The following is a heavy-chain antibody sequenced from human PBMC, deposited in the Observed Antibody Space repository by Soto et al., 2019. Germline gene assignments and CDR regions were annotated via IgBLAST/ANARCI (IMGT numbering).Heavy chain of an antibody. D-gene: IGHD3-22*01. CDR3: AIDYYDSSGYPGY. V-gene: IGHV1-69*02. CDR2: IIPILGIA. J-gene: IGHJ4*02. Sequence: GASVKLSCKASGGSFSSYTISWVRQAPGQGLEWMGRIIPILGIANYAQKFQGRVTITADKSTSTAYMELSSLRSEDTAVYYCAIDYYDSSGYPGYWGQGTLVTVSS. CDR1: GGSFSSYT.